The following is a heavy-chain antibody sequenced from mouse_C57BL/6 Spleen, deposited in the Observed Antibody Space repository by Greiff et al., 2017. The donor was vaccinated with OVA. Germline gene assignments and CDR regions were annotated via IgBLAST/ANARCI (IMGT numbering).Heavy chain of an antibody. CDR1: GYSFTSYY. D-gene: IGHD1-1*01. V-gene: IGHV1-66*01. Sequence: VQLVESGPELVKPGASVKISCKASGYSFTSYYIHWVKQRPGQGLEWIGWIYPGSGNTKYNEKFKGKATLTADTSSSTAYMQLSSLTSEDAAVYYCARGDYYGSSLVAYGGQGTLVTVSA. CDR3: ARGDYYGSSLVAY. J-gene: IGHJ3*01. CDR2: IYPGSGNT.